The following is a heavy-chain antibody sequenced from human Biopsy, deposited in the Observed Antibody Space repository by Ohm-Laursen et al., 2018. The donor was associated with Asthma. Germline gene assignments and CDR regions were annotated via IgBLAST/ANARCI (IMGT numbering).Heavy chain of an antibody. CDR1: GFVFSQCG. D-gene: IGHD3-22*01. Sequence: SLRLSCTASGFVFSQCGMHRVRQGPGKGLEWVALVSSDGHNKYYEDSVKGRFTISRDNSRNRLYLQINRLTVEDSAVNFCARQSGQDYGDSSGLDIWGQGTKVAVSS. CDR2: VSSDGHNK. V-gene: IGHV3-33*01. J-gene: IGHJ3*02. CDR3: ARQSGQDYGDSSGLDI.